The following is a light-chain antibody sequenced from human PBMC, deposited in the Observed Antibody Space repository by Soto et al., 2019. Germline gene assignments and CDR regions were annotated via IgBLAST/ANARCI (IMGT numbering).Light chain of an antibody. CDR3: RSYTSATTYV. CDR2: DVS. CDR1: SSDVGAYNY. J-gene: IGLJ1*01. V-gene: IGLV2-14*01. Sequence: HSVLTQPASVSGSPGQSITISCTGTSSDVGAYNYDSWYQQYPGEAPKVIIYDVSHRLAGVSNRFSGSKSGNTASLTISGLQSQDEADYYCRSYTSATTYVFGTGTKVTVL.